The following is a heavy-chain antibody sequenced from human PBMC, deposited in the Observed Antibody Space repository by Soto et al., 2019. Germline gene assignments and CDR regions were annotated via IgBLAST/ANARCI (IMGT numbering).Heavy chain of an antibody. V-gene: IGHV1-69*13. D-gene: IGHD6-19*01. CDR2: VIPIFGTA. Sequence: SGKGSCKASGGTCSSYAISWVRQAPGQGLEWMGGVIPIFGTANYAEKFQGRVTITADESTSTAYMELSSLRSEDTAVYYCARDTNQWPPHAFDIWGQRTIVTVSS. J-gene: IGHJ3*02. CDR1: GGTCSSYA. CDR3: ARDTNQWPPHAFDI.